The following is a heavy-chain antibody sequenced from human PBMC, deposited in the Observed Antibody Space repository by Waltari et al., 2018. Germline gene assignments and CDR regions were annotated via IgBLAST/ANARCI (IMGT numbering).Heavy chain of an antibody. CDR1: GYTFTDYY. V-gene: IGHV1-69-2*01. D-gene: IGHD3-22*01. Sequence: EVQLVQSGAEVKKPGATVKISCKASGYTFTDYYMHWVQPAPGKGLEWMGRVDPEDGETIYAEKFQGRVTITADTSTDTAYMELSSLRSEDTAVYYCATDPAPPNYYDSSGYYTNWFDPWGQGTLVTVSS. J-gene: IGHJ5*02. CDR2: VDPEDGET. CDR3: ATDPAPPNYYDSSGYYTNWFDP.